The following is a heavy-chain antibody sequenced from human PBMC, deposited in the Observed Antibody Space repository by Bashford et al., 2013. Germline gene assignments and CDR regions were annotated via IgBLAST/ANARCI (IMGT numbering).Heavy chain of an antibody. CDR2: LSGTDGST. Sequence: GSLRLSCEASGFTFWRHAMNWFRRAPGKGLQWVSSLSGTDGSTYYADSVNGRFTISRDNSKSSLFLQINDLRADDTAVYYCAGAAAGYYFDYWGQGTLVTVSS. V-gene: IGHV3-23*01. J-gene: IGHJ4*02. CDR3: AGAAAGYYFDY. D-gene: IGHD6-13*01. CDR1: GFTFWRHA.